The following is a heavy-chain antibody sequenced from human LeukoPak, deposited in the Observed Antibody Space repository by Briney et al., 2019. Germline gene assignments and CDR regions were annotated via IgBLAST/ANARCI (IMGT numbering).Heavy chain of an antibody. J-gene: IGHJ6*02. CDR3: ARVDYYGSGSYGFRYGMDV. Sequence: SETLSLTCAVSGGSISSSNWWSRVRQPPGKGLEWIGEIYHSGSTNYNPSLKSRVTISVDKSKNQFSLKLSSVTAADTAVYYCARVDYYGSGSYGFRYGMDVWGQGTTVTVSS. CDR1: GGSISSSNW. D-gene: IGHD3-10*01. V-gene: IGHV4-4*02. CDR2: IYHSGST.